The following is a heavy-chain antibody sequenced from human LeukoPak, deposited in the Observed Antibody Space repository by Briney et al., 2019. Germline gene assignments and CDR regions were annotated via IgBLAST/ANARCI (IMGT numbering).Heavy chain of an antibody. Sequence: GGSLRLSCTASGLTFSTSGFNWVRQAPGKGLEWVASIGPTGSDGYHADSIKGRFTISRDNANNCLYLQMNSLRAEDTAVYYCATETNGRHYDYWGQGTLLTVSS. CDR1: GLTFSTSG. J-gene: IGHJ4*02. V-gene: IGHV3-21*06. CDR3: ATETNGRHYDY. CDR2: IGPTGSDG. D-gene: IGHD1-14*01.